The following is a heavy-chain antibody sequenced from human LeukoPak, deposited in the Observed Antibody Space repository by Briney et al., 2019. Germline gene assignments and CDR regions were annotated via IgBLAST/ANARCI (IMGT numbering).Heavy chain of an antibody. V-gene: IGHV4-59*01. J-gene: IGHJ3*02. D-gene: IGHD3-10*01. Sequence: PSETLSLTCTVSGGSISSYYWSWIRQPPGKGLEWIGYIYYSGSTNYNPSLKSRVTISVDTSRNQFSLKLSSVTAADTAVYYRARAIWFGELFNAFDIWGQGTMVTVSS. CDR2: IYYSGST. CDR3: ARAIWFGELFNAFDI. CDR1: GGSISSYY.